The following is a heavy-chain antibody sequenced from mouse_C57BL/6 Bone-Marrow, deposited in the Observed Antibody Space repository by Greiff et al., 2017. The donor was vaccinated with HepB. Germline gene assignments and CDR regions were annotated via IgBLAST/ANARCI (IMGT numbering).Heavy chain of an antibody. V-gene: IGHV1-69*01. CDR2: IDPSDSYT. D-gene: IGHD1-1*01. CDR1: SYTFTSYW. Sequence: QVQLQQPGAELVMPGASVKLSCKASSYTFTSYWMHWVKQRPGQGLEWIGEIDPSDSYTNYNQKFKGKSTLTVDKSSSTAYMQLSSLTSEDSAVYYCARITTNAMDYWGQGTSVTVSS. CDR3: ARITTNAMDY. J-gene: IGHJ4*01.